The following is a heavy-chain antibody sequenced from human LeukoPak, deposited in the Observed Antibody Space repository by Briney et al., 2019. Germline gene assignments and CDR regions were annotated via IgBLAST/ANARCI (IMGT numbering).Heavy chain of an antibody. V-gene: IGHV1-58*02. CDR2: IVVGSGNT. D-gene: IGHD2-21*02. Sequence: SVKVSCKASGFTFTSSAMQWVRQARGQRLEWIGWIVVGSGNTNYAQKFQERVTITRDMSTSTAYMELSSLRSEDTAVYYHAAGDLTIAPVLFDPWGQGTLVTVSS. CDR1: GFTFTSSA. J-gene: IGHJ5*02. CDR3: AAGDLTIAPVLFDP.